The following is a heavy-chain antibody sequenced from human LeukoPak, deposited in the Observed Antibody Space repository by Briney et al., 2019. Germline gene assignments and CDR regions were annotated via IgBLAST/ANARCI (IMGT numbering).Heavy chain of an antibody. V-gene: IGHV7-4-1*02. J-gene: IGHJ4*02. Sequence: ASVKVSCKACGYTFTGYYMHWVRQAPGQGLEWMGWINTNTGNPTYAQGFTGRFVFSLDTSVTTAYLQISSLKTEDTAVYYCARALSIAAAAGGYWGQGTLVTVSS. D-gene: IGHD6-13*01. CDR1: GYTFTGYY. CDR3: ARALSIAAAAGGY. CDR2: INTNTGNP.